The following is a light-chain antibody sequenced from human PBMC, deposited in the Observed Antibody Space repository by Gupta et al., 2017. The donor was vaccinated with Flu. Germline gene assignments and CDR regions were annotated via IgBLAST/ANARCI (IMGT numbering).Light chain of an antibody. CDR1: QNITIY. V-gene: IGKV1-39*01. Sequence: DRVPLSCRASQNITIYLNWYQQRPGKPPKLLIYGASSLQSGVPSRFIASGSGTDFTLTISSLQREDFATYYSQQSCSTLRWTFGQGTKVDVK. CDR3: QQSCSTLRWT. J-gene: IGKJ1*01. CDR2: GAS.